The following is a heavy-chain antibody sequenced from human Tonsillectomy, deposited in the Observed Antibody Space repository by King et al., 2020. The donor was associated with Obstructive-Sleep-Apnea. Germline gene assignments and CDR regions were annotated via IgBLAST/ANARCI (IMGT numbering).Heavy chain of an antibody. V-gene: IGHV3-9*01. Sequence: VQLVQSGGGLVQPGRSLRLSCAASGFTFDDYAMHWVRQAPGKGLEWVSGISWNSGSIGYADSVKGRFTISRDNAKNSLYLQMNSLRAEDTALYYCAKDLAATIPKGVDYWGQGTLVTVSS. CDR3: AKDLAATIPKGVDY. CDR2: ISWNSGSI. D-gene: IGHD5-24*01. CDR1: GFTFDDYA. J-gene: IGHJ4*02.